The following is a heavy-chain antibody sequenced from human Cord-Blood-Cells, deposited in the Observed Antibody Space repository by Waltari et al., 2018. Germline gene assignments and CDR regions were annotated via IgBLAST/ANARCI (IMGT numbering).Heavy chain of an antibody. CDR3: ARHGDRRGSYYFQH. D-gene: IGHD1-26*01. J-gene: IGHJ1*01. CDR2: INHSGSP. V-gene: IGHV4-34*01. CDR1: GGSFSGYY. Sequence: QVQLQQWGAGLLKPSETLSLTCAVYGGSFSGYYWSWIRQPPGKGRGWIGEINHSGSPNDNPSLRSRDTKALDTSKAQFSLKLSSVPAVDTAVYYCARHGDRRGSYYFQHWGQGTLVTVSS.